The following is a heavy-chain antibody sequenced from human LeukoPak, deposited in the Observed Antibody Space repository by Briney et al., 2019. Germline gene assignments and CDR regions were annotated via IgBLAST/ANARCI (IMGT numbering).Heavy chain of an antibody. CDR2: IIPIFGTA. CDR1: GGTFSSYA. J-gene: IGHJ1*01. CDR3: ARATKPYTVTTAEYFQH. V-gene: IGHV1-69*01. D-gene: IGHD4-17*01. Sequence: VALVKVSCKASGGTFSSYAISWVRQAPGQGLEWMGGIIPIFGTANYAQKFQGRVTITADESTSTAYMELSSLRSEDTAVYYCARATKPYTVTTAEYFQHWGQGTLVTVSS.